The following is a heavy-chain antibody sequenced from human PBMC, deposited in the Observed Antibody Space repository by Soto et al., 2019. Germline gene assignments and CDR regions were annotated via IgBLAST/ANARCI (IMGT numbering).Heavy chain of an antibody. D-gene: IGHD2-2*01. CDR2: IYSGGST. CDR1: GFTVSSNY. J-gene: IGHJ4*02. CDR3: ASQLVLAASVGYFDY. V-gene: IGHV3-53*04. Sequence: GGSLRLSCAASGFTVSSNYMSWVRQAPGKGLEWVSAIYSGGSTYYADSVKGRFTISRHNSKNTLYLQMNSLRAEDTAVYYCASQLVLAASVGYFDYWGQGTLVTVSS.